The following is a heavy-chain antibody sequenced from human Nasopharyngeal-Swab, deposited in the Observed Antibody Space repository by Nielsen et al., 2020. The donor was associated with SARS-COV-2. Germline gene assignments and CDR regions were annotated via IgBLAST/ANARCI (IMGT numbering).Heavy chain of an antibody. CDR1: GGSISSSAYY. CDR2: LYYSGST. CDR3: ARHAGDRNADAFDI. V-gene: IGHV4-39*01. Sequence: ESLKISCTVSGGSISSSAYYWGWIRPSPGKGLEWIGTLYYSGSTYQNPSLKSRVTISADTSKNQFSLDMRSVTAADTAVYYCARHAGDRNADAFDIWGQGTLVTVSS. D-gene: IGHD1-14*01. J-gene: IGHJ3*02.